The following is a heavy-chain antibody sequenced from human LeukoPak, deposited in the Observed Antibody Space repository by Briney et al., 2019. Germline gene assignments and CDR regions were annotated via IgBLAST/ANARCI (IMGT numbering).Heavy chain of an antibody. V-gene: IGHV3-21*01. CDR3: ARDGRLAGTDY. J-gene: IGHJ4*02. Sequence: GGTLRLSCAASGFTFSSYSMNWVRQAPVKGLEWVSSISSSSSYIYYADSVKGRFTISRDNAKNSLYLQMNSLRAEDTAVYYCARDGRLAGTDYWGQGTLVTVSS. CDR2: ISSSSSYI. CDR1: GFTFSSYS. D-gene: IGHD6-13*01.